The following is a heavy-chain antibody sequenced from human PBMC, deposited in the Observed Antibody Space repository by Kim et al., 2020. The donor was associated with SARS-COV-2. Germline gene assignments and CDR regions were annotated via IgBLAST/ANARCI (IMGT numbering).Heavy chain of an antibody. CDR2: INDSGRT. CDR3: ARAPEY. J-gene: IGHJ4*02. V-gene: IGHV4-34*01. Sequence: SETLSLTCAVYGGSFSGYFWSWIRQPPGKGLEWIGEINDSGRTNYNPSLKRRFTISLDASKNQFSLKVSSVTAADTAIYYCARAPEYWGQGTLVTVSS. CDR1: GGSFSGYF.